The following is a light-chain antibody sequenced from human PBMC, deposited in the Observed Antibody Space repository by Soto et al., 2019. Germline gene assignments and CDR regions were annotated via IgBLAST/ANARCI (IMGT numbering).Light chain of an antibody. CDR1: SSDVGNYNY. CDR2: HVS. CDR3: SSYTTSSTYV. V-gene: IGLV2-14*03. Sequence: QSVLTQPASVSGSPGQSITISCTGTSSDVGNYNYVSWYQQHPGKAPKLMIYHVSYRPSGVSSRFSASKSGNTASLTISGLQAKDEADYYCSSYTTSSTYVFGTGTKLTVL. J-gene: IGLJ1*01.